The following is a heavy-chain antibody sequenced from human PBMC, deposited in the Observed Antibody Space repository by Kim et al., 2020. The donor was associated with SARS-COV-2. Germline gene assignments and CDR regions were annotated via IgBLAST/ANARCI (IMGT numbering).Heavy chain of an antibody. D-gene: IGHD3-10*01. J-gene: IGHJ4*02. CDR2: VLTTGST. V-gene: IGHV4-61*02. CDR1: GDSISSGTYY. Sequence: SETLSLTCTVSGDSISSGTYYWTWIRKPAGKGLEWIGRVLTTGSTKYNPSLQSRVTISLETSMIQFSLSLTSVTATDTAVYFCARGGFAYGYFGSWGLGTLVAVSS. CDR3: ARGGFAYGYFGS.